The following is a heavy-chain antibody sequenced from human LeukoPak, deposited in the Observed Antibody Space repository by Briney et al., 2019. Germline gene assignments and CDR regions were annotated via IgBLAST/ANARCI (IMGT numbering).Heavy chain of an antibody. CDR1: GGSFSGYY. J-gene: IGHJ4*02. D-gene: IGHD6-13*01. Sequence: SETLSLTCAVYGGSFSGYYWNWIRQPPGKGLEWIGEINHSGSTNYNPSLKSRVTISLDTSKNQFSLKLSSVTAADTAIYYCARGPPRYSGSWYGDYWGQGTLVTVSS. V-gene: IGHV4-34*01. CDR3: ARGPPRYSGSWYGDY. CDR2: INHSGST.